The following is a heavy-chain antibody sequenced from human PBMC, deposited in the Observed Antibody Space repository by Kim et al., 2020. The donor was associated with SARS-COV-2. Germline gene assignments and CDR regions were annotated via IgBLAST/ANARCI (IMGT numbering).Heavy chain of an antibody. D-gene: IGHD3-3*01. V-gene: IGHV3-30*18. CDR2: MSYHGNNQ. CDR3: QKSRTIFGAVPKDF. J-gene: IGHJ4*02. Sequence: GGSLRLSCAASGFPFTSYGMRWVRQAPGKGLEWVALMSYHGNNQYYADSVKGRFTISRDISNNTLYLQMNNLRPDDTVVYYCQKSRTIFGAVPKDFWGQGTLVTVS. CDR1: GFPFTSYG.